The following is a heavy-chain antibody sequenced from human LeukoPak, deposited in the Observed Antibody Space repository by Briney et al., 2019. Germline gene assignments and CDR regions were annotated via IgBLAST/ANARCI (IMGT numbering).Heavy chain of an antibody. CDR2: ISTFNDRT. CDR3: QRITIFGVVIDFDY. J-gene: IGHJ4*02. CDR1: GYTFSDFG. V-gene: IGHV1-18*01. D-gene: IGHD3-3*01. Sequence: ASVKVSCKTSGYTFSDFGLTWVRQAPGQRLEWMGWISTFNDRTQYAQKFQGRVSMTADRSTSTAYMELTSLRSDDTAVYYCQRITIFGVVIDFDYWGPGTLVTVSS.